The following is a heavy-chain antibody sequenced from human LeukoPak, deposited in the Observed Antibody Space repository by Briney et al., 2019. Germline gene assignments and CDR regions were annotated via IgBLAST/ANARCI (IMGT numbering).Heavy chain of an antibody. J-gene: IGHJ4*02. V-gene: IGHV3-30*18. D-gene: IGHD1-1*01. Sequence: VGSLRLSCAASVFTFSTYGMHWARPAPGKGLECVSDVSYVASNTQYADSVPGRFTISRHNYKNTLYLQMKSLRSDDAAVYYCTKAHVPRHERGNFYFDYWGQGTLVTVSS. CDR3: TKAHVPRHERGNFYFDY. CDR2: VSYVASNT. CDR1: VFTFSTYG.